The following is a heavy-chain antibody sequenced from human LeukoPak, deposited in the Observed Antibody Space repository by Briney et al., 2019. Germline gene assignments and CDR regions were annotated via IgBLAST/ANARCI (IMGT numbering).Heavy chain of an antibody. Sequence: GGSLRLSCAASGFTFSSYGMHWVRQAPGKGLEWVAVISYDGSNKYYADSVKGRFTISRDNTKNTLYLQMNSLRAEDTAVYYCAKDIAAAGTRWFDPWGQGTLVTVSS. J-gene: IGHJ5*02. V-gene: IGHV3-30*18. D-gene: IGHD6-13*01. CDR1: GFTFSSYG. CDR3: AKDIAAAGTRWFDP. CDR2: ISYDGSNK.